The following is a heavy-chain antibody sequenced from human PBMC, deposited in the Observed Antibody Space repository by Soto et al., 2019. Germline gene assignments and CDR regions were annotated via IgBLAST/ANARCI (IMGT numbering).Heavy chain of an antibody. CDR1: GYIFTDYW. CDR3: ARAMLIRGLVLHAVDI. CDR2: IEPSDSYT. D-gene: IGHD3-10*01. V-gene: IGHV5-10-1*03. Sequence: EVQLVQSGAEVKKPGDSLKISCKGSGYIFTDYWIIWVRQMPGKGLEWMGRIEPSDSYTKYSPSFEGHVTISVDKSSDTAYLQWSSLRASDTAIYYCARAMLIRGLVLHAVDIWGQGTFVTVSA. J-gene: IGHJ3*02.